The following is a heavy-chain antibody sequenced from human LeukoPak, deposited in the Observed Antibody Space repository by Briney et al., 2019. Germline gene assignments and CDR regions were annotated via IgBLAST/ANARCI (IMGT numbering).Heavy chain of an antibody. CDR2: IYSGGST. V-gene: IGHV3-66*02. CDR3: FTMIVPRTGYFDY. J-gene: IGHJ4*02. Sequence: GVSLRLSWAASGFPVSSNYLSWVRQAPAKELQWVSVIYSGGSTYYADSVKGRFTISRDNSKNTLYLQMNSLRAEDTAVYYCFTMIVPRTGYFDYWGQGTLVTVSS. D-gene: IGHD3-22*01. CDR1: GFPVSSNY.